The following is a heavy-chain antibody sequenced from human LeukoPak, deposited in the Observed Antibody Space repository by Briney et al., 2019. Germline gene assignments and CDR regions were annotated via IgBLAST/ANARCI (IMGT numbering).Heavy chain of an antibody. CDR2: ISWDGGST. CDR1: GFNFDDYP. Sequence: PGGSLRLSCAASGFNFDDYPMHWVRQAPGKGLEWVSLISWDGGSTYYEDSVKGRFTISRDNSKNSLYLQMDSLTTEDTALYYCAKDSQYGSGSYSFDYWGQGTLVTVSS. J-gene: IGHJ4*02. D-gene: IGHD3-10*01. V-gene: IGHV3-43*01. CDR3: AKDSQYGSGSYSFDY.